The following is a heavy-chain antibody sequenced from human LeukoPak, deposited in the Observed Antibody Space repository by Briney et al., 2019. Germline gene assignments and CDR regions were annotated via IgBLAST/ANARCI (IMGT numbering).Heavy chain of an antibody. CDR1: GLTFSNAW. Sequence: NPGGSLRLSCAASGLTFSNAWMSWGRQAPGKGLEWVGRIKNKIDGGTTDDAAPVKGRFTISRDDSKNTLYLQMNSLKTEDTAVYYCTTYNERDAFDIWGQGTMVTVSP. V-gene: IGHV3-15*01. CDR3: TTYNERDAFDI. J-gene: IGHJ3*02. D-gene: IGHD1-14*01. CDR2: IKNKIDGGTT.